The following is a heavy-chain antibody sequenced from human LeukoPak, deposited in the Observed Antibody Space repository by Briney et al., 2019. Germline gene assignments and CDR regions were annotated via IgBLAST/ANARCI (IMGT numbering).Heavy chain of an antibody. CDR2: IFHGGNT. Sequence: SETLSLTCTVSGYSISIGHYWGWIRQPPGKGLEWIGSIFHGGNTYYNPSLMTRVTISVDTYRNQFSLKLSSVTASDTAVYFCDRGRSPGYSAHDGIDPWGQGTLVTVS. J-gene: IGHJ5*02. CDR3: DRGRSPGYSAHDGIDP. V-gene: IGHV4-38-2*02. CDR1: GYSISIGHY. D-gene: IGHD5-12*01.